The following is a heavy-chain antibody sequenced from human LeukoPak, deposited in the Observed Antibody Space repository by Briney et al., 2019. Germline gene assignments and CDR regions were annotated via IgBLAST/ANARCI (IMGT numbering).Heavy chain of an antibody. CDR3: AKDRDLAS. J-gene: IGHJ5*02. V-gene: IGHV3-30*02. CDR1: GFTFTTYG. Sequence: GGSLGLSCAASGFTFTTYGMHWVRQAPGKGLEWVAFIRSDGSSQYYADSVKGRFTISRDNSKNTLYLQMSSLGPEDTAVYYCAKDRDLASWGQGTLVTVSS. CDR2: IRSDGSSQ.